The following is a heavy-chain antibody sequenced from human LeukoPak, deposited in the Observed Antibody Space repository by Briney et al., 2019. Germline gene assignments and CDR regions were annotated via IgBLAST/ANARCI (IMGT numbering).Heavy chain of an antibody. CDR2: IKQDGSEK. CDR3: ARDSPLAVADWFDP. D-gene: IGHD6-19*01. Sequence: PGGSLRLSCAAPGFAFSSYWMSWVRQAPGKGLEWVANIKQDGSEKYYVDSVKGRFTISRDNAKNSLYLQMNSLRAEDTAVYYCARDSPLAVADWFDPWGQGTLVTVSS. CDR1: GFAFSSYW. V-gene: IGHV3-7*01. J-gene: IGHJ5*02.